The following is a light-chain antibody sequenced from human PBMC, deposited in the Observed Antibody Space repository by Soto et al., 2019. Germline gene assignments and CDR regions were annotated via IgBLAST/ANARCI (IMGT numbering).Light chain of an antibody. CDR1: SGSIASNS. CDR2: KDN. CDR3: QSYDSNTVV. V-gene: IGLV6-57*04. Sequence: NFMLTQPLSVSESPGRTVIISCTRSSGSIASNSVQWHQQRPGSAPTTVIYKDNQRPSGVPDRFSGSIDSSSNSASLTISGLKTEDEADYYCQSYDSNTVVFDGGTKVTVL. J-gene: IGLJ2*01.